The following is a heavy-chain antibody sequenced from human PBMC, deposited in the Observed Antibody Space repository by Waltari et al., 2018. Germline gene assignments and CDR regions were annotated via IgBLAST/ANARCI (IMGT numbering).Heavy chain of an antibody. Sequence: QVQLVQSGAEVKKPGSSVKVSCKASGGTFSSYAISWVRQAPGQGLEWVVGIIPSFGTANYELKFQGRVTITTYESTSTAYMELSSLGSEDTAVYYCARGGVEMATTCDYWGQGTLVTVSS. CDR1: GGTFSSYA. D-gene: IGHD5-12*01. J-gene: IGHJ4*02. V-gene: IGHV1-69*05. CDR3: ARGGVEMATTCDY. CDR2: IIPSFGTA.